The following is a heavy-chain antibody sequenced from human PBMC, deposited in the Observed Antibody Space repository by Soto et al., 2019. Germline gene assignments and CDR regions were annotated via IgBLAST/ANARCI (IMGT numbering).Heavy chain of an antibody. CDR3: VRYPRSVGGSYRPDY. J-gene: IGHJ4*02. V-gene: IGHV3-74*01. Sequence: EVQLVESGGGLVQPGGSLRLSCAASGFTFSNYWMHWVRQAPGKGLVWVSRINSDGSTTTYADSVKGRFTISRDNAKNTLYLQMNSLRAEDTAVYYCVRYPRSVGGSYRPDYWGQGTLVTVSS. CDR2: INSDGSTT. D-gene: IGHD3-16*02. CDR1: GFTFSNYW.